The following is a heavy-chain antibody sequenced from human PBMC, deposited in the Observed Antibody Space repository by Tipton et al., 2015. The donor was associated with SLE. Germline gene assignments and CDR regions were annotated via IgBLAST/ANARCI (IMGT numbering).Heavy chain of an antibody. CDR2: IYFTGAA. J-gene: IGHJ3*02. D-gene: IGHD4-23*01. CDR3: AKAGGNSLAFDI. V-gene: IGHV4-31*03. CDR1: GVSISGGGYY. Sequence: TLSLTCSVSGVSISGGGYYWSWIRPHPGKGLEWIGYIYFTGAAFYNPSLKSRVTLSVDTSKSQFSLEINSVTAADTAVYFCAKAGGNSLAFDIWGQGTMVTVSS.